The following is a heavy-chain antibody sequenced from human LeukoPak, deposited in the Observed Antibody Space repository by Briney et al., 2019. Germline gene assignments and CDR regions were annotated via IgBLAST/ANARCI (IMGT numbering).Heavy chain of an antibody. CDR2: MWYDGSNK. Sequence: PGGSLRLSCAASGFTFSSYGMHWVRQAPGKGLEWVAVMWYDGSNKYYADSVKGRFTISRDNSKNTLYLQMNSLRAEDTAVYYCAGNYGPYYFDYWGQGTLVTVSS. J-gene: IGHJ4*02. D-gene: IGHD3-10*01. CDR3: AGNYGPYYFDY. V-gene: IGHV3-33*01. CDR1: GFTFSSYG.